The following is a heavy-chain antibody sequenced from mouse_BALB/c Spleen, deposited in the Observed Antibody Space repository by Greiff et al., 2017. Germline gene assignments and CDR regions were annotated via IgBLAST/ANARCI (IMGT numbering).Heavy chain of an antibody. D-gene: IGHD1-1*01. J-gene: IGHJ2*01. CDR3: ARGTTVVGFDY. V-gene: IGHV3-2*02. Sequence: EVQLQQSGPGLVKPSQSLSLTCTVTGYSITSDYAWNWIRQFPGNKLEWLGYISYSGSTSYNPSLKSRISITRDTSKNPFFLQLNSVTTEDTATYDCARGTTVVGFDYWGQGTTLTVSS. CDR2: ISYSGST. CDR1: GYSITSDYA.